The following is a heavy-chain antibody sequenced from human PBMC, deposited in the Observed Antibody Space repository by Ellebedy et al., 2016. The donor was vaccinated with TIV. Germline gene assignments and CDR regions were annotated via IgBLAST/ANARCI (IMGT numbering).Heavy chain of an antibody. V-gene: IGHV3-30-3*01. CDR1: GFTFSSYA. CDR2: ISYDGSNK. Sequence: GESLKISCAASGFTFSSYAMHWVRQAPGKGLEWVAVISYDGSNKYYADSVKGRFTISRDNSKNTLYLQMNSLRAEDTAVYYCASVVAATRDYWGQGTLVTVSS. J-gene: IGHJ4*02. CDR3: ASVVAATRDY. D-gene: IGHD2-15*01.